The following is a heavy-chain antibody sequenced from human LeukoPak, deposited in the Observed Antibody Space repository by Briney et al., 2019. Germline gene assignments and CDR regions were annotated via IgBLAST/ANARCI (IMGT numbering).Heavy chain of an antibody. J-gene: IGHJ5*02. CDR2: IKQDGSEK. Sequence: GGSLRLSCAASGFTFSNYWMIWVRQAPGKGLEWVGNIKQDGSEKRYADSVRGRFSISRDSAETSLYLQMNSLRAEDTAVYYCARASDPWLQLTWGQGTLVTVSS. V-gene: IGHV3-7*05. CDR3: ARASDPWLQLT. CDR1: GFTFSNYW. D-gene: IGHD5-24*01.